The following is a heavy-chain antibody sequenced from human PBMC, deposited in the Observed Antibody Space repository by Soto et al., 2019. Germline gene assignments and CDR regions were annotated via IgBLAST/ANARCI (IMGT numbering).Heavy chain of an antibody. D-gene: IGHD4-17*01. J-gene: IGHJ4*02. Sequence: GGSLRLSCVASGFTFSTYWMSWVRQAPGKGLEWVANIRQDGGAKDYVDSVKGRFTISRDNAKNSLYLQMNSLRAEDTAVYYCARDLASTTIPNYWGQGTLVTVSS. CDR2: IRQDGGAK. CDR3: ARDLASTTIPNY. V-gene: IGHV3-7*04. CDR1: GFTFSTYW.